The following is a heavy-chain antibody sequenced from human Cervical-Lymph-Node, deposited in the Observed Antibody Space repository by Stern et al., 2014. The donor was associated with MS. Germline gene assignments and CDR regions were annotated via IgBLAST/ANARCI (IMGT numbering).Heavy chain of an antibody. CDR1: GFTFSSYW. J-gene: IGHJ5*02. V-gene: IGHV3-7*01. CDR2: IKDDGRET. CDR3: ARGSDT. Sequence: EVQLVESGGGLVQPGGSLRLSCAASGFTFSSYWMNWVRQAPGQGLEWVANIKDDGRETSYVDYVKGRFTISGDNATHSLYLSLNSGRAEDTAVYYCARGSDTWGQGTLVTVSS. D-gene: IGHD2-15*01.